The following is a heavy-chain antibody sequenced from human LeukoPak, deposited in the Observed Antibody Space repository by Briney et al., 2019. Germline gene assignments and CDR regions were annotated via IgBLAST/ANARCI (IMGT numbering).Heavy chain of an antibody. V-gene: IGHV5-51*01. J-gene: IGHJ4*02. CDR1: GYSFKSYY. CDR3: ARGVDFWSGSPYFDF. D-gene: IGHD3-3*01. CDR2: IYPGDPET. Sequence: PGESLKISCKASGYSFKSYYIGWVRQMPGKGLEWMGMIYPGDPETRYSPSFQGHVTISLDRSITTAYLRFNNLKASDTAMYYCARGVDFWSGSPYFDFWGQGTLVTVSS.